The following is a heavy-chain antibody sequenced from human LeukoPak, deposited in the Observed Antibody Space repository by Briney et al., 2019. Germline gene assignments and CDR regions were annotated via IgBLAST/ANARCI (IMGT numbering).Heavy chain of an antibody. Sequence: GGSLRLSCAASGFTFSDHWMHWVRQVPGKGLVWVSRIKTDGSWTNDADSVKGRFTISRDNAENTLYLQMNSLRVEDTAVYYCVRGVGGSSYLDYWSQGALVTVSS. CDR3: VRGVGGSSYLDY. V-gene: IGHV3-74*01. CDR1: GFTFSDHW. CDR2: IKTDGSWT. J-gene: IGHJ4*02. D-gene: IGHD3-16*01.